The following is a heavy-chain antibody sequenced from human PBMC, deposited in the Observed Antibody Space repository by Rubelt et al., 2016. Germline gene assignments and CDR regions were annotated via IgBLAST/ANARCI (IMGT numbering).Heavy chain of an antibody. CDR2: GNPNSGGT. Sequence: RGNPNSGGTNYAQKFQGRVTMTRDTSISTAYMELSRLRSDDTAVYYCARLTYYYDSSGCYLFDYWGQGTLVTVSS. CDR3: ARLTYYYDSSGCYLFDY. D-gene: IGHD3-22*01. J-gene: IGHJ4*02. V-gene: IGHV1-2*06.